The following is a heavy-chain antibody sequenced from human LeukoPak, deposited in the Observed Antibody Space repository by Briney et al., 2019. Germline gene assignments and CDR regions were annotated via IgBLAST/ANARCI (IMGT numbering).Heavy chain of an antibody. CDR1: GFTFSSYG. CDR3: AKDSAAPISITMVRGRWYFDY. Sequence: YPGGSLRLSCAASGFTFSSYGMSWVRQAPGKGLEWVSALSDSGGSTFYADSVKGRFTISRDNSKNTMYLQMNSLRAEDTAVYYCAKDSAAPISITMVRGRWYFDYWGQGTLVIVSS. D-gene: IGHD3-10*01. J-gene: IGHJ4*02. CDR2: LSDSGGST. V-gene: IGHV3-23*01.